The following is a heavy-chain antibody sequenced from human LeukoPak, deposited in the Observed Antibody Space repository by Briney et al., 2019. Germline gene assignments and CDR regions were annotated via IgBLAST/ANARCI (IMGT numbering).Heavy chain of an antibody. CDR1: GYTFTGYY. V-gene: IGHV1-69*05. CDR2: IIPIFGTA. Sequence: GASVKVSCKASGYTFTGYYMHWVRQAPGQGLEWMGRIIPIFGTANYAQKFQGRVTITTDESTSTAYMELSSLRSEDTAVYYCARETLGSSGYDDPFDYWGQGTLVTVSS. D-gene: IGHD3-22*01. J-gene: IGHJ4*02. CDR3: ARETLGSSGYDDPFDY.